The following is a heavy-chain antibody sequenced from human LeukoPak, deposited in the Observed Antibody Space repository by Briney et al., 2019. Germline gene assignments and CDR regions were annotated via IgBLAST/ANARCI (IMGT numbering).Heavy chain of an antibody. V-gene: IGHV4-39*07. CDR1: GGSISSSSYY. CDR3: ARGLRTAMVKNAFDI. CDR2: IYYSGST. J-gene: IGHJ3*02. Sequence: PSQTLSLTCTVSGGSISSSSYYWGWIRQPPGKGLEWIGSIYYSGSTYYNPSLKSRVTISVDTSKNQFSLKLSSVTAADTAVYYCARGLRTAMVKNAFDIWGQGTMVTVSS. D-gene: IGHD5-18*01.